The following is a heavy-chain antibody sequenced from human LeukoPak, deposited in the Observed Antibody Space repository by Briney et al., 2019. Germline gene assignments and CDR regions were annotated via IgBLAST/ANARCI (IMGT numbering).Heavy chain of an antibody. CDR1: GFIFSNFW. CDR2: IKQDGSVK. D-gene: IGHD3-22*01. CDR3: AKDSYDTSI. Sequence: GGSLRLSCAASGFIFSNFWMSWVRQAPGKGLEWVANIKQDGSVKYYVDSVKGRFTISRDNSKNTLYLQINSLRAEDTAVYYCAKDSYDTSIWGQGTLVTVSA. V-gene: IGHV3-7*03. J-gene: IGHJ4*02.